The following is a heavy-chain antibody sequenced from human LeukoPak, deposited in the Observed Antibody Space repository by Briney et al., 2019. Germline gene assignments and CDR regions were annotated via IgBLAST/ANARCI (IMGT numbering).Heavy chain of an antibody. D-gene: IGHD2/OR15-2a*01. CDR2: IASGGGANR. J-gene: IGHJ6*02. V-gene: IGHV3-48*03. CDR3: ARIGTTTRGPAGLDV. CDR1: GFTFSSYE. Sequence: GGSLRLSCAASGFTFSSYEMNWVRQAPGKGLEWVSYIASGGGANRFYSESVKGRFTITRDNAKNSLYLHMNSLRAEDTGVYYCARIGTTTRGPAGLDVWGQGTTVTVSS.